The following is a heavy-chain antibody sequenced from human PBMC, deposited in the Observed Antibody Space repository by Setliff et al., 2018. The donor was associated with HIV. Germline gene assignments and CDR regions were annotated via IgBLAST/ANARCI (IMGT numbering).Heavy chain of an antibody. D-gene: IGHD3-22*01. CDR2: VSGGGGST. J-gene: IGHJ5*01. Sequence: ETLRLSCAASGFTFSSYAMSWVRQTPGKGPEWVSAVSGGGGSTYYADSVKGRFTISRDNSKNTLYLQMNSLRAEDTAVYYCAKERNPYYYDSSGYSWFDSWGQGTLVTVS. V-gene: IGHV3-23*01. CDR3: AKERNPYYYDSSGYSWFDS. CDR1: GFTFSSYA.